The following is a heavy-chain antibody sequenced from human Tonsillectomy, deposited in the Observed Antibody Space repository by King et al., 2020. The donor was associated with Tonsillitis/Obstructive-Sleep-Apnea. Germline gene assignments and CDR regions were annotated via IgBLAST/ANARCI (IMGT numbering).Heavy chain of an antibody. J-gene: IGHJ4*02. V-gene: IGHV4-61*01. CDR1: GASVSSDSYY. D-gene: IGHD6-19*01. CDR2: VYYSGST. CDR3: ARDAVSDSGEDY. Sequence: PLQESGPGLVKPSETLSLTCTASGASVSSDSYYWSWIRQPPGKGLEWIGYVYYSGSTSYNPSLKSRVTISVDTSKNQFSLNLNSVTAADTAVYYCARDAVSDSGEDYWGQGTLVTVSS.